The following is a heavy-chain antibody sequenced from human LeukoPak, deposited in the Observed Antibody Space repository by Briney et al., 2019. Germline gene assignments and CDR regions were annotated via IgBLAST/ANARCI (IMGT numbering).Heavy chain of an antibody. CDR3: AGGGSSGYPQDY. D-gene: IGHD3-22*01. CDR1: GGTFSSYT. J-gene: IGHJ4*02. Sequence: APVKVSCKASGGTFSSYTISWVRQAPGQGLEWLGRIIPILGIANYAQKCQGRVTITADKSTSTAYMELSSLRSEDTAVYYCAGGGSSGYPQDYWGQGTLVTVSS. CDR2: IIPILGIA. V-gene: IGHV1-69*02.